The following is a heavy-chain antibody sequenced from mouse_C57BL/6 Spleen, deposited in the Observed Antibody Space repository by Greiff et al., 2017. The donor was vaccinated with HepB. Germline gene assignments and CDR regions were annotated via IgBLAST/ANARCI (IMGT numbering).Heavy chain of an antibody. Sequence: VQLQQPGAELVKPGASVKLSCKASGYTFTSYWMQWVKQRPGQGLEWIGEIDPSDSYTNYNQKFKGKATLTVDTSSSTAYMQLSSLTSEDSAVYYCARWATTVVAPYYYAMDYWGQGTSVTVSS. D-gene: IGHD1-1*01. CDR1: GYTFTSYW. CDR3: ARWATTVVAPYYYAMDY. J-gene: IGHJ4*01. V-gene: IGHV1-50*01. CDR2: IDPSDSYT.